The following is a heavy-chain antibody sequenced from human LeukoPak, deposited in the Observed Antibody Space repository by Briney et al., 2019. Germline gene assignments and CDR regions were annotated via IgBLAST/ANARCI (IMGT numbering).Heavy chain of an antibody. CDR3: AKEVGVVDPEFNYYYYMDV. J-gene: IGHJ6*03. V-gene: IGHV3-23*01. D-gene: IGHD3-22*01. CDR1: GFIFSSYA. CDR2: ISGSGGST. Sequence: QSGGSLRLSCAASGFIFSSYAMSWVRQAPGKGLEWVSAISGSGGSTYYADSVKGRFTISRDTSKNTLYLQMNSLRAEDTAVYYCAKEVGVVDPEFNYYYYMDVWGKGTTVTISS.